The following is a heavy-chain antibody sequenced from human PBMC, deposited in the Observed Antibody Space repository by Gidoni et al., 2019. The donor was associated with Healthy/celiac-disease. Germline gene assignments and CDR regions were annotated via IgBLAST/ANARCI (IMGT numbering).Heavy chain of an antibody. CDR3: TRPQWLASYYYGMDV. CDR2: IRSKANSYAT. D-gene: IGHD6-19*01. CDR1: GFTFSGSA. Sequence: EVQLVESGGGLVQPVGSLKLSCAASGFTFSGSAMHWVRQASGKGLEWVGRIRSKANSYATAYAASVKGRFTISRDDSKNTAYLQMNSLKTEDTAVYYCTRPQWLASYYYGMDVWGQGTTVTVSS. J-gene: IGHJ6*02. V-gene: IGHV3-73*02.